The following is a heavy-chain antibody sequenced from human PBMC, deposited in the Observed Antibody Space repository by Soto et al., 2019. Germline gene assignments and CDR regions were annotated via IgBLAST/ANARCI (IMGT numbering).Heavy chain of an antibody. CDR2: IIPILGIA. V-gene: IGHV1-69*02. D-gene: IGHD6-6*01. Sequence: FLVKRDCKSAGDSNSVDTGGRGRQATGQGLEWMGRIIPILGIANYAQKFQGRVTITADKSTSTAYMELSSLRSEDTAVYYCARFHLSSSNVLSYCWGQGPLVTVSS. J-gene: IGHJ4*02. CDR1: GDSNSVDT. CDR3: ARFHLSSSNVLSYC.